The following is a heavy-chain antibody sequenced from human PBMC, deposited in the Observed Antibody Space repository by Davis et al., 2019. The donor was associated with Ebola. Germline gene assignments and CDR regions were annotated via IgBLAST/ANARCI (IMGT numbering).Heavy chain of an antibody. V-gene: IGHV4-59*01. CDR1: GGSITNYY. CDR2: IYYSGVLV. D-gene: IGHD4-11*01. CDR3: GRLNYNGGYYFDS. J-gene: IGHJ4*02. Sequence: MPSETLSLTCTVSGGSITNYYWGWIRQPPGKGLEWIGHIYYSGVLVSRNPSLKSRVSISADTSRNQFSLKLSSVTAADTAVYYCGRLNYNGGYYFDSWGQGTLVTVSS.